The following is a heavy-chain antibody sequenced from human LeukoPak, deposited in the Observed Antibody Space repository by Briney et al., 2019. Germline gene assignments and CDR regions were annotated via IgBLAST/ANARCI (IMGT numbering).Heavy chain of an antibody. V-gene: IGHV3-33*06. Sequence: QPGRSLRLSCAASGFTFSSYGMHWVRQAPGKGLEWVGVIWYDGSNKYYADSVKGRFTICRDNSKNTLYLQMNRVIAEDTAVYYCAKSTLSYCGGHCPLGDYWGQGTLVTVSS. CDR2: IWYDGSNK. D-gene: IGHD2-21*02. CDR1: GFTFSSYG. CDR3: AKSTLSYCGGHCPLGDY. J-gene: IGHJ4*02.